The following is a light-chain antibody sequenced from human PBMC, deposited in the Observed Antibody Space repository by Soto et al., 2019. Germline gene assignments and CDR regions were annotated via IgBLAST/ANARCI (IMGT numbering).Light chain of an antibody. V-gene: IGKV3-20*01. Sequence: EIVFTQSPGTLSLSPGERATLYCRASQSVGSNYLAWYQQKPGQAPRVLIYGASSRATGIPDRFSGSGSGAEFTLTIRRLKSEDLAVYYGQQYNNWPPWTVGQGTKVDIK. CDR3: QQYNNWPPWT. CDR1: QSVGSNY. CDR2: GAS. J-gene: IGKJ1*01.